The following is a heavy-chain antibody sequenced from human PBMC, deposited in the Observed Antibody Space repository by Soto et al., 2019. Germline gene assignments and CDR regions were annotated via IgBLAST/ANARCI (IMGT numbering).Heavy chain of an antibody. V-gene: IGHV4-34*01. Sequence: SETLSLTCGVSGGSFDGYYWSWLRQSTGKGLEWIGEISGSGATKYNPALKSRVSLSLDTSKNQFSLKLDSVTASDTAVYYCAKLWSHWGQGTMVTVSS. CDR3: AKLWSH. J-gene: IGHJ4*02. D-gene: IGHD2-21*01. CDR1: GGSFDGYY. CDR2: ISGSGAT.